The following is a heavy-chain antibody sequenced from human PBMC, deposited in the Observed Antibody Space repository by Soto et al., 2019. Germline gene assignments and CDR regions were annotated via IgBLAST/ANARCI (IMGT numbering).Heavy chain of an antibody. J-gene: IGHJ4*02. CDR3: ARDQDGILRYFDWFPFDY. CDR2: ISSSSSTI. Sequence: PGGSLRLSCAASGFTFSSYSMNWVRQAPGKGLEWVSYISSSSSTIYYADSVKGRFTISRDNAKNSLYLQMNSLRDEDTAVYYCARDQDGILRYFDWFPFDYWGQGTLVTVSS. D-gene: IGHD3-9*01. CDR1: GFTFSSYS. V-gene: IGHV3-48*02.